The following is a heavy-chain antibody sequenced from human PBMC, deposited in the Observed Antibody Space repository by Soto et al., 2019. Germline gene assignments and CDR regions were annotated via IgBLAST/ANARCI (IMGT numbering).Heavy chain of an antibody. CDR3: ARSYYDFWRGSLMRYMDV. D-gene: IGHD3-3*01. Sequence: SETLSLTCTVSGGSISSYYWSWVRQPPGKGLEWIGYIYYSGSTNYNPSLKSRVTISVDTSKNQFSLKLSSVTAADTAVYYCARSYYDFWRGSLMRYMDVWGKGTTVTVSS. CDR2: IYYSGST. J-gene: IGHJ6*03. V-gene: IGHV4-59*08. CDR1: GGSISSYY.